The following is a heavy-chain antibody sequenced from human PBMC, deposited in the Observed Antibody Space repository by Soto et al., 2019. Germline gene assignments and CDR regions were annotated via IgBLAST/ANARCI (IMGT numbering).Heavy chain of an antibody. D-gene: IGHD1-7*01. CDR3: TTAGPGTTDY. J-gene: IGHJ4*02. CDR1: GFTFSNAW. Sequence: GGSLRLSCAASGFTFSNAWMSWVRQAPGKGLEWVGRSKIKTDGGTTDYAAPVKGRFTISRDDSKNTLYLQMNSLKTEDTAVYYCTTAGPGTTDYWGQGTLVTVSS. CDR2: SKIKTDGGTT. V-gene: IGHV3-15*01.